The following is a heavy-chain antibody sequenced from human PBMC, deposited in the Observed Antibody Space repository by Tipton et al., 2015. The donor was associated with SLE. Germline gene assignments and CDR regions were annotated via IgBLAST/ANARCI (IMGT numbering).Heavy chain of an antibody. J-gene: IGHJ4*02. CDR2: IRYDGSNK. Sequence: SLRLSCAASGFTFSSYGMHWVRQAPGKGLEWVAFIRYDGSNKYYADSVKGRFTISRDNSKNTLYLQMNSLRAEDTAVYYCAKENYQLFDYWGQGTLVTVSS. D-gene: IGHD2-2*01. CDR3: AKENYQLFDY. V-gene: IGHV3-30*02. CDR1: GFTFSSYG.